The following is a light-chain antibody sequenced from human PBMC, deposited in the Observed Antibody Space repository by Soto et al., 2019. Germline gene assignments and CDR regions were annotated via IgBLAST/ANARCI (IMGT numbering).Light chain of an antibody. Sequence: DIQMTQSASSLSASVGDRFTITCQANHDISDYLNWYQQKPGKVPKLLIYDASSLKRGVPSRFSGSGSGTEFTLTITGLQPDDFATYFCQQYNFYWTFGQGTKVDI. CDR2: DAS. J-gene: IGKJ1*01. V-gene: IGKV1-33*01. CDR1: HDISDY. CDR3: QQYNFYWT.